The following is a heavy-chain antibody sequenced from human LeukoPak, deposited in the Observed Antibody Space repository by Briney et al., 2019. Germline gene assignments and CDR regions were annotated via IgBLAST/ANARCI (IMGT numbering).Heavy chain of an antibody. CDR3: AATRIPADY. CDR2: IYYSGST. CDR1: GGSISSYY. D-gene: IGHD5-18*01. V-gene: IGHV4-59*08. Sequence: DPSETLSLTCTVSGGSISSYYWSWIRQPPGKGLEWIGYIYYSGSTNYNPSLKSRVTISVDTSKNQFSLKLSSVTAADTAVYYCAATRIPADYWGQGTLVTASS. J-gene: IGHJ4*02.